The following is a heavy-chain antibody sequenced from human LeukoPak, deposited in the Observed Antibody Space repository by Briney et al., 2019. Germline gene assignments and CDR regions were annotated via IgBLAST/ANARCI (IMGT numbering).Heavy chain of an antibody. CDR3: ARESGGIAAAASLDY. J-gene: IGHJ4*02. V-gene: IGHV3-66*01. Sequence: GGSLRLSCAASGFTVSSNYMSWVRQAPGKGLEWVSVIYSGGSTYYAGSVKGRFTISRDNSKNTLYLQMNSLRAEDTAVYYCARESGGIAAAASLDYWGQGTLVTVSS. CDR2: IYSGGST. CDR1: GFTVSSNY. D-gene: IGHD6-13*01.